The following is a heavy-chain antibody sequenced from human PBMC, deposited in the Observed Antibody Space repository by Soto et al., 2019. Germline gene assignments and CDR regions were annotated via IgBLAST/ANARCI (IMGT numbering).Heavy chain of an antibody. Sequence: PGGSLRLSCAASGFTFSTYWMSWVRQAPGKGLEWVAKIKQDGSEKFYVNSVEGRFTISRDSTKNSLYLQMNSLRAADTAVDYCARDGTDYAFDIWGQGTMVTVSS. CDR3: ARDGTDYAFDI. CDR1: GFTFSTYW. CDR2: IKQDGSEK. J-gene: IGHJ3*02. D-gene: IGHD2-21*01. V-gene: IGHV3-7*03.